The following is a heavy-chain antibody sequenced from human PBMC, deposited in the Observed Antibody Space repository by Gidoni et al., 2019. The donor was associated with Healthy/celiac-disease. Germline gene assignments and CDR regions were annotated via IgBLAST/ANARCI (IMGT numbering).Heavy chain of an antibody. J-gene: IGHJ6*02. CDR2: IYYSGST. CDR3: AKSSEPKSYYYGMDV. CDR1: GGSISSSSYY. V-gene: IGHV4-39*01. Sequence: QLQLQESGPGLVKPSETLSLTCTVSGGSISSSSYYWGWIRQPPGKGLEWIGSIYYSGSTYYNPSLKSRVTISVDTSKNQFSLKLSSVTAADTAVYYCAKSSEPKSYYYGMDVWGQGTTVTVSS.